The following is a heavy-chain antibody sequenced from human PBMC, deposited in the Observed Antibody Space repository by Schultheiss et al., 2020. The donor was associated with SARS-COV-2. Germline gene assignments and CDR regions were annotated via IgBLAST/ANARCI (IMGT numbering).Heavy chain of an antibody. CDR2: IYHSGST. Sequence: SETLSLTCTVSGGSISSGYYWSWIRQAPGKGLEWIGSIYHSGSTNYNPSLKSRVAMSVDMSKSHFSLKLSSVTAADTAVYYCARGDYGSGSYYFDYWGQGTLVTVSS. V-gene: IGHV4-38-2*02. CDR1: GGSISSGYY. CDR3: ARGDYGSGSYYFDY. J-gene: IGHJ4*02. D-gene: IGHD3-10*01.